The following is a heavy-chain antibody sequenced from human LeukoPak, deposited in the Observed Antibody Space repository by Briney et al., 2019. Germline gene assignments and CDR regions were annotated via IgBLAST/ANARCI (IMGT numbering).Heavy chain of an antibody. CDR2: IYYSGST. CDR3: SRIGGSAAGIIAEYFQH. J-gene: IGHJ1*01. CDR1: GGSISSSSYY. Sequence: SETLSLTCTVSGGSISSSSYYWGWIRQPPGKGLKWIGYIYYSGSTNYNPSLKSRVTISVDTSKNQFSLKLSSVTAADTAVYYCSRIGGSAAGIIAEYFQHWGQGTLVTVSS. V-gene: IGHV4-61*05. D-gene: IGHD6-13*01.